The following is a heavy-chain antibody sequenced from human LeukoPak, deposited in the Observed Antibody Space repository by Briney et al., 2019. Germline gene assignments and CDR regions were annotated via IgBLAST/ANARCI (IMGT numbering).Heavy chain of an antibody. CDR1: GYTFTGYY. J-gene: IGHJ3*02. CDR3: ARDRMGYCSGGSCSSDAFDI. CDR2: INPNSGGT. V-gene: IGHV1-2*02. D-gene: IGHD2-15*01. Sequence: AASVKVSCKASGYTFTGYYMHWVRQAPGQGLEWMGWINPNSGGTNYAQKFQGRVTMTRDTSIRTAYMELSRLRSDDTAMYYCARDRMGYCSGGSCSSDAFDIWGQGTMVTVSS.